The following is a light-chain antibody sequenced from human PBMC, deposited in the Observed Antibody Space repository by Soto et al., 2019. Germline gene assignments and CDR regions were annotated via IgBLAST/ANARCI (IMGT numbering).Light chain of an antibody. CDR3: QQYDNLYT. CDR1: QDIRNC. V-gene: IGKV1-33*01. CDR2: DAS. J-gene: IGKJ2*01. Sequence: DIQMTQSPSSLSASVGERVTITCQASQDIRNCLNWYQQKPGRAPKLLIYDASNLERGVPSRFSGSGSGTLFTFTISSLQPEDIATYYCQQYDNLYTFGQGTKLEIK.